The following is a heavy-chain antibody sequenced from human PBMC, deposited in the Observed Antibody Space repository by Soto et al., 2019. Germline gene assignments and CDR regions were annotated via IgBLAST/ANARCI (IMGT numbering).Heavy chain of an antibody. D-gene: IGHD4-17*01. J-gene: IGHJ6*02. CDR3: ARVTMVIRDSDHFGVDV. V-gene: IGHV4-38-2*02. CDR1: GFPISSTYS. Sequence: PSETLSLTCLVSGFPISSTYSRGWIRQLPGKGLVLLGIISHSGTTSYSPSLTSRVSISVDTSKDKVSLKLTSVTAADTAVYLCARVTMVIRDSDHFGVDVWGHGTTVTVSS. CDR2: ISHSGTT.